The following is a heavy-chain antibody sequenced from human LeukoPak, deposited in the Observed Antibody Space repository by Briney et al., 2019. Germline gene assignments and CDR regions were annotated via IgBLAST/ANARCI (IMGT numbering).Heavy chain of an antibody. CDR2: IYYSGST. D-gene: IGHD6-6*01. V-gene: IGHV4-59*01. CDR3: AREPSSSHTIGY. CDR1: GGSISSYY. J-gene: IGHJ4*02. Sequence: SETLSLTCTVSGGSISSYYWSWIRQPPGKGLEWIGCIYYSGSTNYNPSLKSRVTISVDTSKDQFSLKLSSVTAADTAVYYCAREPSSSHTIGYWGQGTLVTVSS.